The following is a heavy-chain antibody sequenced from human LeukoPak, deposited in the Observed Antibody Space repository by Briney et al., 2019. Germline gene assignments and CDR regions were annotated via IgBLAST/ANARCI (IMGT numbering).Heavy chain of an antibody. V-gene: IGHV3-48*01. CDR2: ISSSSSTV. D-gene: IGHD6-25*01. CDR3: ARDEKREQRPPKVWSWYFDL. Sequence: GGSLRLSCAASGFTFSSYSMNWVRQAPGKGLEWVSYISSSSSTVYYADSEKGRFTISRDNAKNSLYLQMNSLRAEDTAVYYCARDEKREQRPPKVWSWYFDLWGRGTLVTVSS. CDR1: GFTFSSYS. J-gene: IGHJ2*01.